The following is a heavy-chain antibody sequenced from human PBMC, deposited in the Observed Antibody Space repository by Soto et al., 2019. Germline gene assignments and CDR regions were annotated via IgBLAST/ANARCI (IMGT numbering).Heavy chain of an antibody. D-gene: IGHD3-3*01. J-gene: IGHJ4*02. V-gene: IGHV3-23*01. CDR3: ARWSYLDY. CDR1: GLSFGSYA. CDR2: ISGSDGKT. Sequence: GGSLRLSCAASGLSFGSYALSWVRQAPGKGLEWVSTISGSDGKTFYADSVKGRFSISRDTSQSTLYLQMNRLRADDTAMYYCARWSYLDYWGQGTRVTVSS.